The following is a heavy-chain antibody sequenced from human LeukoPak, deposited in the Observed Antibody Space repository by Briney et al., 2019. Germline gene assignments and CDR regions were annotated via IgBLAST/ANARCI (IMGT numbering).Heavy chain of an antibody. V-gene: IGHV3-48*02. CDR2: ISSTSSTI. CDR1: GFTFRSYS. Sequence: GGSLRLSCAASGFTFRSYSMHWVRQAPGKGLEWVSYISSTSSTIYYADSVKGRFTISRDNAKNSLHLQMNSLRDEDTAVYYCARAAPYYYDSSGYSAFDSWGQGTMVTVSA. D-gene: IGHD3-22*01. CDR3: ARAAPYYYDSSGYSAFDS. J-gene: IGHJ3*02.